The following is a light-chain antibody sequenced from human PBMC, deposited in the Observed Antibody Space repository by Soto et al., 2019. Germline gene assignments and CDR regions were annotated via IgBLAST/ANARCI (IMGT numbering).Light chain of an antibody. Sequence: QSALTQPASVSGSPGQSITISCTGTSSDVGNYNLVSWYQHHPGKAPKLMIYEGSKRPSGVSNRFSGSKSGNTASLTISGLPAEDEADYYCCSYAGSSTFYVFGTGTKLTVL. CDR2: EGS. CDR1: SSDVGNYNL. J-gene: IGLJ1*01. CDR3: CSYAGSSTFYV. V-gene: IGLV2-23*03.